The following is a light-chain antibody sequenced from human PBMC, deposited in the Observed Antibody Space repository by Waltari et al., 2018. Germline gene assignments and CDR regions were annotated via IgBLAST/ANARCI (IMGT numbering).Light chain of an antibody. Sequence: FQLTQSPSFLSASVGDRVTIPCRARQGISRHLAWYQQKPGEAPKLLIYDVSTLQSGVPSRFSGSGFGTEFTLTISSLQPEDSATYYCQKLDNYPPPTFGQGTRLEI. V-gene: IGKV1-9*01. CDR3: QKLDNYPPPT. CDR2: DVS. J-gene: IGKJ5*01. CDR1: QGISRH.